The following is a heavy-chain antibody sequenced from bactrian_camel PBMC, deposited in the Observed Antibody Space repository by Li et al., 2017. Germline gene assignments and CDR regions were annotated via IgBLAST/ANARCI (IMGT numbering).Heavy chain of an antibody. D-gene: IGHD2*01. CDR1: GFTFNTYR. CDR2: IYTDGANT. Sequence: VQLVESGGGLVQPGRSLRLSCTASGFTFNTYRMYWVRQAPGKGLEWVSSIYTDGANTYYADSVKGRFTISRDNTHNTVYLQMNSLKSEDTARYYCVSLVGRPLVHQGTQVTVS. V-gene: IGHV3S6*01. J-gene: IGHJ4*01.